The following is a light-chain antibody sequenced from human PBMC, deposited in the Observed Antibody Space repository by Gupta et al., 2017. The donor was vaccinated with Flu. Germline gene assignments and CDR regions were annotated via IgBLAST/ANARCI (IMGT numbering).Light chain of an antibody. J-gene: IGKJ1*01. V-gene: IGKV1-12*01. Sequence: PSSVSASVGDRGTSACRASQDVGNWLAWYQQKPGEGPKLLIYGASSLERGVPSRFSGSGSGTDFTLTISSLQSEDFATYYCQQASSFPRTFGQGTKVEI. CDR3: QQASSFPRT. CDR2: GAS. CDR1: QDVGNW.